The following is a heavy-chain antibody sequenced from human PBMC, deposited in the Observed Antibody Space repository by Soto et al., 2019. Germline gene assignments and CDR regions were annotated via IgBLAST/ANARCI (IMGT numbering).Heavy chain of an antibody. V-gene: IGHV4-31*03. CDR3: AREGAGSYWFDT. CDR2: IHNNGAT. D-gene: IGHD3-10*01. Sequence: PSETLSLTCSISGGSISSGSYYWSWIRQHPEKGLEWIGYIHNNGATSYNPSLSSRVTISADTSKTRYPLSVYSVTAADTALYYCAREGAGSYWFDTWGQGLLVTVSS. J-gene: IGHJ5*02. CDR1: GGSISSGSYY.